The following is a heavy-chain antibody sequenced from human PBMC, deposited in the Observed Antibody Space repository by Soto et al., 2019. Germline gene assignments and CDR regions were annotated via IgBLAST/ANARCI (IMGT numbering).Heavy chain of an antibody. D-gene: IGHD1-26*01. V-gene: IGHV3-21*06. CDR2: ISSTSFYI. Sequence: GGSLRLSCAASGFSFSRYTVSWLRQAPGKGLEWISSISSTSFYIYYSDSVKGRFTVSRDNSKNLLFLQMVSLRAEDTAVYFCARGSGSQHTIFDWWGQGSQVTVSS. J-gene: IGHJ4*02. CDR1: GFSFSRYT. CDR3: ARGSGSQHTIFDW.